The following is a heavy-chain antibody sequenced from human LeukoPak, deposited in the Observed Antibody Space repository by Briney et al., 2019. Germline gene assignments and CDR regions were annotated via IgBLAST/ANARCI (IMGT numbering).Heavy chain of an antibody. D-gene: IGHD3-10*01. Sequence: GGSLRLSCAASGFIFSSYSMNWVRQAPGKGLEWVSYISSGSNTIYYADSVKGRFTTSRDNAKNSLYLQMNSLRAEDTAVYYCARVPWFGEPNSGGDSGYWGQGTLVTVS. CDR3: ARVPWFGEPNSGGDSGY. CDR1: GFIFSSYS. V-gene: IGHV3-48*01. CDR2: ISSGSNTI. J-gene: IGHJ4*02.